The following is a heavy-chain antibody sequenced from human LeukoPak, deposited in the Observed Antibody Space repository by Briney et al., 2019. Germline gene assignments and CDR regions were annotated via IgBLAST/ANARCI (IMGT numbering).Heavy chain of an antibody. J-gene: IGHJ5*02. V-gene: IGHV4-39*01. CDR2: IYYSGST. Sequence: SETLSLTCTVSGGSISSSSYYWGWIRQPPGKGLEWIGSIYYSGSTYYNPSLKSRVTISVYTSKNQFSLKLSSVTAADTAVYYCARHKTRGSYFQGVWFDPWGQGTLVTVSS. CDR1: GGSISSSSYY. CDR3: ARHKTRGSYFQGVWFDP. D-gene: IGHD1-26*01.